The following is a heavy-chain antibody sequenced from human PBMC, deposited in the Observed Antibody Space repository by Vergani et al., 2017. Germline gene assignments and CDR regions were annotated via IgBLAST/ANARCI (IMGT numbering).Heavy chain of an antibody. J-gene: IGHJ3*02. CDR2: INHSGST. D-gene: IGHD3-10*01. CDR3: ARVRNYYGSGSLRAFDI. Sequence: QVQLQQRGAGLLKPSETLSLTCAVYGGSFNGYYWSWIRQPPGKGLEWIGEINHSGSTNYNPSLKSRVTISVDTSKNQFSLKLTSVTAADTAVYYCARVRNYYGSGSLRAFDIWGQGTMVTVSS. CDR1: GGSFNGYY. V-gene: IGHV4-34*01.